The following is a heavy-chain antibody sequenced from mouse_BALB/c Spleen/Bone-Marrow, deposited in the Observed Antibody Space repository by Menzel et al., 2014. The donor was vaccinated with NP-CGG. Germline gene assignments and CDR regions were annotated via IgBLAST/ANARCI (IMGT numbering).Heavy chain of an antibody. CDR3: ARKFYYFDY. CDR2: ISYSGGT. Sequence: EVMLVESGPGLVKPSQSLSLTYTVTGYSITSDYACNWIRQFPGNKLEWMGSISYSGGTDYNPTLKSRFSITRDTSKNQFFLQLNSVTAEDTATYYCARKFYYFDYWGHGTTLTVSS. J-gene: IGHJ2*01. V-gene: IGHV3-2*02. CDR1: GYSITSDYA.